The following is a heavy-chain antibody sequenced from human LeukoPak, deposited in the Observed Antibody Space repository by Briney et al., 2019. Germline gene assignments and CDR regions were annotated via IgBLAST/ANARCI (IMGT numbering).Heavy chain of an antibody. Sequence: GGSLRLSCEASGFSMSVYWMSWVRQAPGKGLEWVGNIKQDGSERNYVDSVKGRFTISRDNAKKSLYLQMNSLRAEDTAVYYCARDQFLGAGTIDYRGQGTLVTVSS. CDR3: ARDQFLGAGTIDY. J-gene: IGHJ4*02. CDR2: IKQDGSER. CDR1: GFSMSVYW. D-gene: IGHD6-19*01. V-gene: IGHV3-7*01.